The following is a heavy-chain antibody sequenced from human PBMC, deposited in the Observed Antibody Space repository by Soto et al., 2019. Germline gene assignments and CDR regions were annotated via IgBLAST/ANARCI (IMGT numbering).Heavy chain of an antibody. V-gene: IGHV4-30-4*01. J-gene: IGHJ6*02. D-gene: IGHD3-16*02. CDR2: IYYSGST. CDR1: GGSISSSDYY. Sequence: SETLSLTCTVSGGSISSSDYYWSWIRQPPGKGLEWIGYIYYSGSTYYNPSLKSRVTISVDTSKNQFSLKLSSVTAADTAVYYCARDPYVWGSYRAHWGYYYGMDVWGQGTTVTVSS. CDR3: ARDPYVWGSYRAHWGYYYGMDV.